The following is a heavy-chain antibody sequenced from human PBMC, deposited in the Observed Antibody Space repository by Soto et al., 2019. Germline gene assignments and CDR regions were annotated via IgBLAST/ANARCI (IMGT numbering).Heavy chain of an antibody. CDR3: AKDRRAGGNYGLDSDF. V-gene: IGHV3-23*01. CDR2: SSATGAGT. CDR1: GFTFSSYG. J-gene: IGHJ4*02. D-gene: IGHD1-7*01. Sequence: EVQLLESGGGLVQPGGSLRLSCAASGFTFSSYGMTWVRQAPGKGLEWVSFSSATGAGTYYADSVKGRFTISRDNSKNTLYLQMTSLRADDTAVYYCAKDRRAGGNYGLDSDFWGQGALVSVSS.